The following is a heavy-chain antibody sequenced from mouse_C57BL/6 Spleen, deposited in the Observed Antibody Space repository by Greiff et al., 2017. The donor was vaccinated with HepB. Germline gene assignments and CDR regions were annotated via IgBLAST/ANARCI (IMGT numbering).Heavy chain of an antibody. CDR1: GYTFTTYP. V-gene: IGHV1-47*01. CDR3: ARTFYYGNYGYAMDY. CDR2: FHPYNDDT. J-gene: IGHJ4*01. D-gene: IGHD2-1*01. Sequence: LVESGAELVKPGASVKMSCKASGYTFTTYPIEWMKQNHGKSLEWIGNFHPYNDDTKYNEKFKGKATLTVEKSSSTVYLELSRLTSDDSAVYYCARTFYYGNYGYAMDYWGQGTSVTVSS.